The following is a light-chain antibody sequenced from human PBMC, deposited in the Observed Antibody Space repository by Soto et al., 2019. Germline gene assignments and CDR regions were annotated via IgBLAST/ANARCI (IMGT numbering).Light chain of an antibody. CDR2: GAS. CDR3: QQRSDSLT. CDR1: QSVSSSN. Sequence: EIVLTQSPGTLSLSPGDRATLYFRASQSVSSSNLAWYQQKRGQSPRLLIYGASSRATGIPDRFSGSGSGTDFTLTISSLEPEDFAVYYCQQRSDSLTFGGGTKVDIK. V-gene: IGKV3D-20*02. J-gene: IGKJ4*01.